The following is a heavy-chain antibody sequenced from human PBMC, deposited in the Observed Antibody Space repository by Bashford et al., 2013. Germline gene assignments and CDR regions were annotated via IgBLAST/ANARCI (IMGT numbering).Heavy chain of an antibody. J-gene: IGHJ4*03. V-gene: IGHV4-31*03. D-gene: IGHD2-8*02. CDR3: AREQSWWLPDC. Sequence: TLSLTLALSLVAPSAVVVTTGAGSASTQGRAWSGLGYIYYSGSTYYSPSLKSRVTMSVDTSKNQFSLRLSSVTAADTAVYYCAREQSWWLPDCWGPGNPWSPRLL. CDR1: VAPSAVVVTT. CDR2: IYYSGST.